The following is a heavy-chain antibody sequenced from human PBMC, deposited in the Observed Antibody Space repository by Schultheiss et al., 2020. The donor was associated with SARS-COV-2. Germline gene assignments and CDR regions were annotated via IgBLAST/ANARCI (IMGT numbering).Heavy chain of an antibody. D-gene: IGHD3-3*01. CDR1: GVTVSSKC. CDR3: ASDILHRYDFWRGCDY. J-gene: IGHJ4*02. CDR2: ISYDGSNK. Sequence: GGSLRLSCAASGVTVSSKCISWVRQAPGKGLEWVAVISYDGSNKYYADSVKGRFTISRDNSKNTLYLQMNSLRAEDTAVYYCASDILHRYDFWRGCDYWGQGTLVTVSS. V-gene: IGHV3-30*03.